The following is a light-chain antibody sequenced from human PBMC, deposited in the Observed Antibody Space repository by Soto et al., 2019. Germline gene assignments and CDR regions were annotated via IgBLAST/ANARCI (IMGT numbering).Light chain of an antibody. CDR2: DAS. Sequence: EILLTQSPATLSLSPGERATLSCRASQSVSSNLAWFQQKPGQAPRLLIYDASTRATGVPARFSGSGSGTEFTLTISSLQSEDFAVYYCQQHLNWPPYFGQGTRLENK. J-gene: IGKJ5*01. V-gene: IGKV3-15*01. CDR3: QQHLNWPPY. CDR1: QSVSSN.